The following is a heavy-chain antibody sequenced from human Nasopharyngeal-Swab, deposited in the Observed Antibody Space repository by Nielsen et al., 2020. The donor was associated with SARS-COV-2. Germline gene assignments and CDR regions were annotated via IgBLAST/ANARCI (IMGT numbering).Heavy chain of an antibody. J-gene: IGHJ4*02. CDR3: ARDGYCSGGSCSTSY. CDR1: GYTFTSYS. D-gene: IGHD2-15*01. CDR2: ISAYNGNT. Sequence: ASVKVSCKASGYTFTSYSISWVRQAPGQGLEWMGWISAYNGNTDYAQKLQGRVTMTTDTSTSTAYMELRSLRSDDTAVYYCARDGYCSGGSCSTSYWGQGTLVTVSS. V-gene: IGHV1-18*01.